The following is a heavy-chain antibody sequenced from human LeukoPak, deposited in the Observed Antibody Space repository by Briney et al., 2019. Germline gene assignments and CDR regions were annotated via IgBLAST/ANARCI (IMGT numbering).Heavy chain of an antibody. V-gene: IGHV4-59*01. Sequence: PSETLSLTCTVSGGSISSYYWSWIRQPPGKGLEWIGYIYYSGSTNYNPSLKSRVTISVDTSKNQFSLKLSSVTAADTAVYYCAGEMATMYFDYWGQGTLVTVSS. J-gene: IGHJ4*02. CDR1: GGSISSYY. CDR3: AGEMATMYFDY. D-gene: IGHD5-24*01. CDR2: IYYSGST.